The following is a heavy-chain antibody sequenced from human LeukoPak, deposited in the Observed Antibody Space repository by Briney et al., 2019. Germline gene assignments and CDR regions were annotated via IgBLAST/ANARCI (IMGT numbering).Heavy chain of an antibody. CDR3: ARDVDIVVVPAAADAFDI. J-gene: IGHJ3*02. CDR2: IHYSGST. V-gene: IGHV4-59*01. CDR1: GGSISSYY. Sequence: SETLSLTCTVSGGSISSYYWSWIRQSPGKGLEWIGYIHYSGSTNNNPSLKSRVTISVDTSKNQFSLKLTSVTAADTAVYYCARDVDIVVVPAAADAFDIWGQGTMVTVSS. D-gene: IGHD2-2*03.